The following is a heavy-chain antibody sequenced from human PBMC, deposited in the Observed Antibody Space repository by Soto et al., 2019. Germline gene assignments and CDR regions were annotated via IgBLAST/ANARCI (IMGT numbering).Heavy chain of an antibody. V-gene: IGHV4-59*01. CDR2: IYYSGST. CDR1: GGSISSYY. D-gene: IGHD3-22*01. Sequence: SETLSLTCTVSGGSISSYYWSWIRQPPGKGLEWIGYIYYSGSTNYNPSLKSRVTISVDTSKNQFSLKLSSVTAADTAVYYCARDLSGTDDSSGHNGFDPWGQGTLVTVSS. J-gene: IGHJ5*02. CDR3: ARDLSGTDDSSGHNGFDP.